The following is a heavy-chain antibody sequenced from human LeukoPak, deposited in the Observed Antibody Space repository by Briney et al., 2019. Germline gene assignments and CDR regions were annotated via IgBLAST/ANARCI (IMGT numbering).Heavy chain of an antibody. CDR1: GFTFSSYN. Sequence: GGSLRLSCAASGFTFSSYNMNWVRQAPGKGLEWVSYISSSSSPIFYADSVKGRFTISRDNAKNSLYLPMNSLRDEDTAVYYCARGGTYCPDYWGQGTLVTVSS. CDR3: ARGGTYCPDY. J-gene: IGHJ4*02. CDR2: ISSSSSPI. V-gene: IGHV3-48*02. D-gene: IGHD1-26*01.